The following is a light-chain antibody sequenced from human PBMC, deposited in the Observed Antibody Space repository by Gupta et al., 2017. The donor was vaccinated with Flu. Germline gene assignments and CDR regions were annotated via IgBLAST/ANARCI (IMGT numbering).Light chain of an antibody. CDR3: SSYTSSSTLWV. CDR2: EVS. V-gene: IGLV2-14*01. CDR1: SSDVGGYNY. Sequence: QSALTLPASVSGSPVHSITISCTGTSSDVGGYNYVSWYQQHPGKAPKLMIYEVSNRPSGVSNRFSGSKSGNTASLTISGLQAEDEADYYFSSYTSSSTLWVFGGGTKLTVL. J-gene: IGLJ3*02.